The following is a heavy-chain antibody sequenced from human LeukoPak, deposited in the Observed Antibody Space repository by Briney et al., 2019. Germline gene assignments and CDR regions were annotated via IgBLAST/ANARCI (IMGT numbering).Heavy chain of an antibody. V-gene: IGHV4-59*01. CDR3: AREMYYYDSSGYYPSDYYGMDV. Sequence: ASETLSLTCTVSGGSISSYYWSWIRQPPGKGLEWIGYIYYSGSTNYNPSLKSRVTISVDTSKNQFSLKLSSVTAAGTAVYYCAREMYYYDSSGYYPSDYYGMDVWGQGTTVTVSS. J-gene: IGHJ6*02. D-gene: IGHD3-22*01. CDR1: GGSISSYY. CDR2: IYYSGST.